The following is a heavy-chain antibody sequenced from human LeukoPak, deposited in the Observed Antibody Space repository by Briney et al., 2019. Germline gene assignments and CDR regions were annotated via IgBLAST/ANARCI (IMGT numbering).Heavy chain of an antibody. CDR1: GCTLTELS. Sequence: ASVKVSCKVSGCTLTELSMHWARQAPGKGLEWMGGFDPEDGETIYAQKFQGRVTMTEDTSTDTAYMELSSLRSEDTAVYYCATEGAYCGGDCHDAFDIWGQGTMVTVSS. D-gene: IGHD2-21*02. J-gene: IGHJ3*02. CDR2: FDPEDGET. V-gene: IGHV1-24*01. CDR3: ATEGAYCGGDCHDAFDI.